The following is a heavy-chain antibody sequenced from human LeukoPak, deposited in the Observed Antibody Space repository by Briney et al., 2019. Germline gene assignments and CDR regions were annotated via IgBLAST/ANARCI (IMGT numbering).Heavy chain of an antibody. CDR1: GFTFSSYD. Sequence: TGGSLRLSCAASGFTFSSYDVHWVRQAPGKGLEWVAVMWGDKSNKYYAGSVKGRFTISRDSSKNTLYLQMNNLGAEDTAMYYCARGRSGSYPPGIYWGQGTLVTVSS. V-gene: IGHV3-33*01. CDR2: MWGDKSNK. CDR3: ARGRSGSYPPGIY. D-gene: IGHD1-26*01. J-gene: IGHJ4*02.